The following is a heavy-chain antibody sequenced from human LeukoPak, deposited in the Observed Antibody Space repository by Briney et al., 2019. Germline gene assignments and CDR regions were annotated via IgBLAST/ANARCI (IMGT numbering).Heavy chain of an antibody. D-gene: IGHD6-13*01. Sequence: EASVKVPCKASGYTFTSYAMHWVRQAPGQRLEWMGWINAGNGNTKYSQKFQGRVTITRDTSASTAYMELSSLRSEDTAVYYCARGTGIAAALQWGQGTLVTVSS. CDR2: INAGNGNT. J-gene: IGHJ4*02. CDR1: GYTFTSYA. CDR3: ARGTGIAAALQ. V-gene: IGHV1-3*01.